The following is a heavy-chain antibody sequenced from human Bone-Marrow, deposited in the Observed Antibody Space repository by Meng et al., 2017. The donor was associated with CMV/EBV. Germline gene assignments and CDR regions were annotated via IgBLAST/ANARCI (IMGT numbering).Heavy chain of an antibody. D-gene: IGHD3-3*01. CDR1: GFTFSSYG. V-gene: IGHV3-21*01. CDR2: ISSSSSYI. CDR3: ARDGVTIFGVVIGVNWFDP. Sequence: GGSLISCAASGFTFSSYGMHWVRQAPGKGLEWVSSISSSSSYIYYADSVKGRFTISRDNAKNSLYLQMNSLRAEDTAVYYCARDGVTIFGVVIGVNWFDPWGHGTLVTVSS. J-gene: IGHJ5*02.